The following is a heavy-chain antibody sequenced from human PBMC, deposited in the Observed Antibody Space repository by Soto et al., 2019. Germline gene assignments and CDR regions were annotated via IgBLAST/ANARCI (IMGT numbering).Heavy chain of an antibody. Sequence: GGSLRLSCAASGFTFSSYGMHWVRQAPGKGLEWVAVIWYDGSNKYYADSVKGRFTISRDNSKNTLYLQMNSLKVEDTAVYFCAKGFLSGGYCANGVCYHFDYWGQGTPVTVSS. D-gene: IGHD2-8*01. J-gene: IGHJ4*02. CDR1: GFTFSSYG. CDR3: AKGFLSGGYCANGVCYHFDY. V-gene: IGHV3-30*02. CDR2: IWYDGSNK.